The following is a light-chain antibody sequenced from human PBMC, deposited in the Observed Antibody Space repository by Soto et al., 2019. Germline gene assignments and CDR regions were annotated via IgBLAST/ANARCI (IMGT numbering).Light chain of an antibody. J-gene: IGLJ1*01. CDR3: CSDAGSYIYV. Sequence: QSALTQPRSVSGSPGQSVTISCTGTSSDVGGYNYVSWYQQHPGKAPKLMIYDVTERPSGVPYRFSGSKSGNTASLTISGLQAEDEADYYCCSDAGSYIYVFGTGTKSPS. CDR1: SSDVGGYNY. CDR2: DVT. V-gene: IGLV2-11*01.